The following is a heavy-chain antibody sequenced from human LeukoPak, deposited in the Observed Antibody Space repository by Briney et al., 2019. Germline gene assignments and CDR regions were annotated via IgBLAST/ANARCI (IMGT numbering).Heavy chain of an antibody. V-gene: IGHV3-74*01. CDR3: ARDYYDYGDYLDY. J-gene: IGHJ4*02. CDR1: GFTLTRYW. CDR2: INSEGSST. D-gene: IGHD4-17*01. Sequence: GGSLRLSCAASGFTLTRYWMHWVRRAPGKGLVWVSRINSEGSSTSYADSVKGRFTISRDNAKNSLYLQMNSLRAEDTAVYYCARDYYDYGDYLDYWGQGTLVTVSS.